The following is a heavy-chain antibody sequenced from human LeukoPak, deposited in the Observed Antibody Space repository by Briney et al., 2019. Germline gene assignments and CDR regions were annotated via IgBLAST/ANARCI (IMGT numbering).Heavy chain of an antibody. J-gene: IGHJ4*02. CDR1: GFTVSSNY. Sequence: GGSLRLSCAASGFTVSSNYMNWVRQAPGKGLEWVSVIYSGGSTYYADSVKGRFTISRDNSKNTLFLQMNSLRAEDTAVYYCASGPQQLDVGFDYWGQGTLVTVSS. D-gene: IGHD6-13*01. CDR2: IYSGGST. V-gene: IGHV3-66*01. CDR3: ASGPQQLDVGFDY.